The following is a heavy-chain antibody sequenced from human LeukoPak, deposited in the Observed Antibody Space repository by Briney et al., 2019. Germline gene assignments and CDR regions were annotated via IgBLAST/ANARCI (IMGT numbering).Heavy chain of an antibody. CDR3: AKDVRGYSYGYYYYMDV. J-gene: IGHJ6*03. D-gene: IGHD5-18*01. CDR2: ISYDGSNK. V-gene: IGHV3-30*18. CDR1: GFTFSSYG. Sequence: GGSLRLSCAASGFTFSSYGMHWVRQAPGKGLEWVAVISYDGSNKYYADSVKGRFTISRDNSKNSLYLQTNSLRAEDTAVYYCAKDVRGYSYGYYYYMDVWGKGTTVTVSS.